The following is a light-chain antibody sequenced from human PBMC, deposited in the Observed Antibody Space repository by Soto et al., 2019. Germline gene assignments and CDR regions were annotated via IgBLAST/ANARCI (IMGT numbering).Light chain of an antibody. Sequence: QSVLTQPPSVFGAPGQRVTISCPGSSSNIGAGYDVHWYQQLPGTAPKLLIYDNSNRPSGVPDRFSGSKSGTSASLAITGLQAEDEADYYCQSFDSSLSAYVFGTGTKVTVL. CDR2: DNS. V-gene: IGLV1-40*01. CDR1: SSNIGAGYD. J-gene: IGLJ1*01. CDR3: QSFDSSLSAYV.